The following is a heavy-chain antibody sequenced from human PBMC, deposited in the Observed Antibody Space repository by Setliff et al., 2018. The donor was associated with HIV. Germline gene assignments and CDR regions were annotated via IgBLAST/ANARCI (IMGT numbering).Heavy chain of an antibody. CDR2: MNYSGNT. CDR1: GGSIRVDNYF. J-gene: IGHJ4*02. D-gene: IGHD3-3*01. V-gene: IGHV4-39*07. CDR3: ARDQSDWFY. Sequence: PSETLSLTCTVSGGSIRVDNYFWGWIRQPPGKGLEWIGIMNYSGNTNYNPSLKSRVTISVDTSKSQFSLKLNSVTAADTAVYYCARDQSDWFYWGRGTLVTVSS.